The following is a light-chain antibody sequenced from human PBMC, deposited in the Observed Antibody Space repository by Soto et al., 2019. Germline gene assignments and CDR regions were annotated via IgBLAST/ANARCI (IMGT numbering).Light chain of an antibody. CDR2: DAS. CDR1: QSVNSY. V-gene: IGKV3-11*01. J-gene: IGKJ4*01. CDR3: QQRSNWPQLT. Sequence: EIVLTQSPATLSLSPGERATLSCRASQSVNSYLAWYQQKPGQAPRLLIYDASNRATGIPARFSGSGSGTDFTLTISSLEPEDSAVYYCQQRSNWPQLTFGGGTKVEFK.